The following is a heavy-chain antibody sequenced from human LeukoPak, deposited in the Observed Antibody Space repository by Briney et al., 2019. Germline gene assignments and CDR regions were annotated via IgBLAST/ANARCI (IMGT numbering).Heavy chain of an antibody. Sequence: ASVKVSCKASGYTFTGYYMHWVRQAPGQGLEWMGWINPNSGGTNYAQKFQGRVTMTRDTSISTAYMELSRLRSDDTAVYCCARDRGITIFGVVITLIDYWGQGTLVTVSS. D-gene: IGHD3-3*01. CDR1: GYTFTGYY. V-gene: IGHV1-2*02. CDR3: ARDRGITIFGVVITLIDY. J-gene: IGHJ4*02. CDR2: INPNSGGT.